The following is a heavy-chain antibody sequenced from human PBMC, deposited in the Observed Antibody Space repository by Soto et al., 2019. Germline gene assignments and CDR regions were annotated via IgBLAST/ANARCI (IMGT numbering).Heavy chain of an antibody. CDR3: AREGHYSNSSGDYYGNWFDP. Sequence: PWWSLRLSSETSGLTVRIYVLRVVRKAPGKGLKWVAVVSYDGTYKYYADSVKGRFTISRDNSRNTLYLQMNSLTVEDTAVYYCAREGHYSNSSGDYYGNWFDPWGQGTRVTVSS. CDR2: VSYDGTYK. J-gene: IGHJ5*02. CDR1: GLTVRIYV. V-gene: IGHV3-30*03. D-gene: IGHD3-22*01.